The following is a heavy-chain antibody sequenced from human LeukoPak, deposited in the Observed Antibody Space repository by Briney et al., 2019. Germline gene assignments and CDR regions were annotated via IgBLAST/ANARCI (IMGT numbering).Heavy chain of an antibody. CDR3: ARAMGSSGYYRQGLDY. J-gene: IGHJ4*02. V-gene: IGHV1-46*01. CDR2: INPSGGST. CDR1: GYTFTSYY. D-gene: IGHD3-22*01. Sequence: ASVKVSCKASGYTFTSYYMHWVRQAPGQGLEWIGIINPSGGSTSYAQKFQGRVTMTRDMSTSTAYMELSSLRSEDTAVYYCARAMGSSGYYRQGLDYWGQGTLVTVSS.